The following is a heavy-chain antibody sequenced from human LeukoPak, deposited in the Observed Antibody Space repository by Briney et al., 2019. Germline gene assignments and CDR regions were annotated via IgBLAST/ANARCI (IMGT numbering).Heavy chain of an antibody. J-gene: IGHJ3*02. V-gene: IGHV1-2*04. CDR2: INPNSGGT. D-gene: IGHD5-18*01. CDR1: GYTFTGYY. Sequence: ASVKVSCKASGYTFTGYYMHWVRQAPGQGLEWMGWINPNSGGTNYAQKFQGWVTMTRDTSISTAYMELSRLRSDDTAVYYCAGRSRNTADDAFDIWGQGTMVTVSS. CDR3: AGRSRNTADDAFDI.